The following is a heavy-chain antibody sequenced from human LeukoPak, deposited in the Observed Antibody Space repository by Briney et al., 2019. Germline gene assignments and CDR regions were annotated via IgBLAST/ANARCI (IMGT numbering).Heavy chain of an antibody. CDR2: IYSGGST. J-gene: IGHJ5*02. D-gene: IGHD2-15*01. CDR3: AKDGLVGVARGSYNWFDP. Sequence: PGGSLRLSCAASGFTVSSNYMSWVRQAPGKGLEWVSVIYSGGSTYYADSVKGRFTISRDNSKNTLYLQMNSLRAEDTAVYYCAKDGLVGVARGSYNWFDPWGQGTLVTVSS. CDR1: GFTVSSNY. V-gene: IGHV3-53*05.